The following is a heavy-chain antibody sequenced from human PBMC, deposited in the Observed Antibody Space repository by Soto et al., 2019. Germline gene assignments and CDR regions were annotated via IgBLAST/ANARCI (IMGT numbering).Heavy chain of an antibody. CDR1: GGTLSDLA. CDR2: IIPLFGTP. V-gene: IGHV1-69*01. J-gene: IGHJ4*02. D-gene: IGHD2-8*01. Sequence: QVHLVQSGAEVKKPGSSVKVSCKTSGGTLSDLAFSWVRQAPRQGLEWVGGIIPLFGTPNYAREFQGRVSISADESSNTVYMELRSLRSEDTAVYYCASERVAEMAPGGYFDNWGQGTLVTVSS. CDR3: ASERVAEMAPGGYFDN.